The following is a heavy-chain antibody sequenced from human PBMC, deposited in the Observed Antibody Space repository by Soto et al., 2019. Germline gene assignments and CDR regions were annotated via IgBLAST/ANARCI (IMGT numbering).Heavy chain of an antibody. CDR3: ARVHLGYCSSTSCWTRTYYFDY. CDR2: TYYRSKWYN. J-gene: IGHJ4*02. V-gene: IGHV6-1*01. CDR1: GDSVSSNSAA. Sequence: SQTLSLTCAISGDSVSSNSAAWNWIRQSPSRGLEWLGRTYYRSKWYNEYAVSVKSRITSNPDTSKNQFSLQLNSVTPEDTAVYYCARVHLGYCSSTSCWTRTYYFDYWGQGTLVTVSS. D-gene: IGHD2-2*01.